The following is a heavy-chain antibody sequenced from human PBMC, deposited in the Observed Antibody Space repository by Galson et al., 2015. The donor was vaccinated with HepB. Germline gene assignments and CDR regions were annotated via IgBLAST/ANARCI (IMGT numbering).Heavy chain of an antibody. J-gene: IGHJ4*02. V-gene: IGHV4-39*01. Sequence: ETLSLTCTVSGGSISSSSYYWGWIRQPPGKGLGWIGSIYYSGSTYYNPSLKSRVTISVDTSKNQFSLKLSSVTAADTAVYYCARRFLLGDYVTEDNYFDYWGQGTLVTASS. CDR1: GGSISSSSYY. CDR3: ARRFLLGDYVTEDNYFDY. CDR2: IYYSGST. D-gene: IGHD4-17*01.